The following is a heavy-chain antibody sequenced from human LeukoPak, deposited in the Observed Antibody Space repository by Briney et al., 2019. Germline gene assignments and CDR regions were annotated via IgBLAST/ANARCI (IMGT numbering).Heavy chain of an antibody. CDR3: ATDSSSSSYY. CDR2: IKSKTDGGTT. CDR1: GFSFINAW. J-gene: IGHJ4*02. D-gene: IGHD6-6*01. V-gene: IGHV3-15*01. Sequence: GSLRLSCAASGFSFINAWMSWVRQAPGKGLEWVGRIKSKTDGGTTEYAAPVKGRLNISRDDSKNTLYLQMNSLKTEDTAVYYCATDSSSSSYYWGQGTLVTVSS.